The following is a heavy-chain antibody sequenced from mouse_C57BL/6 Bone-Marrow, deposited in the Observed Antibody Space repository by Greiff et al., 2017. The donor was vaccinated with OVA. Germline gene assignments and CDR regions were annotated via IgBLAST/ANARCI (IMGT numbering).Heavy chain of an antibody. CDR2: IDPSDSYT. CDR3: ARDGYNSYYAMDY. V-gene: IGHV1-69*01. D-gene: IGHD2-3*01. Sequence: VQLQESGAELVMPGASVKLSCKASGYTFTSYWMHWVKQRPGQGLEWIGEIDPSDSYTNYNQKFKGKSTLTVDKSSSTAYMQLSSLTSEDSAVYYCARDGYNSYYAMDYWGQGTSGTVSS. CDR1: GYTFTSYW. J-gene: IGHJ4*01.